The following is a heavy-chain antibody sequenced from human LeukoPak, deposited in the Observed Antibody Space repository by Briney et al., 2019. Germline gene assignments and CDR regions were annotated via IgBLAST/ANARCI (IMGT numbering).Heavy chain of an antibody. D-gene: IGHD4-17*01. Sequence: PSETLSLTCTVSGGSISSYYWSWIRQPPGEGLEWIGYIYYSGSTNYNPSLKSRVTISVDTSKNQFSLKLSSVTAADTAVYYCARGFSDYGDYMRKFPPDYWGQGTLVTVSS. CDR3: ARGFSDYGDYMRKFPPDY. CDR2: IYYSGST. V-gene: IGHV4-59*01. CDR1: GGSISSYY. J-gene: IGHJ4*02.